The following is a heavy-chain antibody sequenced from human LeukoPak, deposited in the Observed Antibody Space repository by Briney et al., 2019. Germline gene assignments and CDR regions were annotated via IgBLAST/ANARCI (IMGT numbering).Heavy chain of an antibody. J-gene: IGHJ6*03. D-gene: IGHD3-3*01. CDR1: GYTFTSYY. Sequence: ASVKVSCKASGYTFTSYYMHWARQAPGQGLEWMGIINPSGGSTSYAQKFQGRVTMTRDMSTSTVYMELSSLRSEDTAVYYCAREIRFLEWLHYYYYMDVWGKGTTVTVSS. CDR3: AREIRFLEWLHYYYYMDV. V-gene: IGHV1-46*01. CDR2: INPSGGST.